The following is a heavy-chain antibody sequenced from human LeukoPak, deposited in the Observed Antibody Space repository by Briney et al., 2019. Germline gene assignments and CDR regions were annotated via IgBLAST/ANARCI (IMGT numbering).Heavy chain of an antibody. CDR1: GFTFRNYA. J-gene: IGHJ4*02. Sequence: PGGSLRLSCAVSGFTFRNYAMYWVRQAPGKGLEWVANIKLDGSEKNYVDSVKGRFTISRDNTKNSLYLQMNSLRAEDTAVFYCARDQYDTWSRRGNFDSWGQGTLVIVSS. D-gene: IGHD3/OR15-3a*01. CDR2: IKLDGSEK. V-gene: IGHV3-7*03. CDR3: ARDQYDTWSRRGNFDS.